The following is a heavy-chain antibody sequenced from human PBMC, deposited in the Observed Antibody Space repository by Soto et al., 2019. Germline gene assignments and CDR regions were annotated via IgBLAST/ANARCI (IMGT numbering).Heavy chain of an antibody. CDR2: ISDGGDLI. CDR3: AKRQGTGLAAKNFDF. J-gene: IGHJ4*02. D-gene: IGHD2-15*01. V-gene: IGHV3-23*01. Sequence: SLKISCAASGFPFSNHAMSWVRQAPGKGLEWVSGISDGGDLIYYADSVKGRFSMSRDNSENMLYLQMTNLRAEDTAIYFCAKRQGTGLAAKNFDFWGKGSLVTVAS. CDR1: GFPFSNHA.